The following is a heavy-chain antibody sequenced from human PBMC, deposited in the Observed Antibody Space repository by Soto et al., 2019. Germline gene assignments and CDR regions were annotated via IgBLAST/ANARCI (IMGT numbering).Heavy chain of an antibody. V-gene: IGHV5-51*01. J-gene: IGHJ4*02. D-gene: IGHD5-12*01. CDR1: GYSSTTSW. CDR2: IFPEDSDT. Sequence: EPLRISWKVAGYSSTTSWGGLVRQMHGKGLEWIGIIFPEDSDTRYSPSFQGHVTISVDKSISTAYLQWSGLKASDTAMYYCARYPSYWYDNSNYGYSFDYRGQRTPVTVSS. CDR3: ARYPSYWYDNSNYGYSFDY.